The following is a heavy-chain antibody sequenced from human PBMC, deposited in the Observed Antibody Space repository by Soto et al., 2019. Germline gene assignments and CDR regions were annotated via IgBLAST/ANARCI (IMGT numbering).Heavy chain of an antibody. CDR1: GYTFTSYA. CDR3: ARDNALYYDFWSGYSASYYFDY. J-gene: IGHJ4*02. D-gene: IGHD3-3*01. CDR2: INAGNGNT. V-gene: IGHV1-3*01. Sequence: ASVKVSCKASGYTFTSYAMHWVRQAPGQRLEWMGWINAGNGNTKYSQKFQGRVTITRDTSASTACMELSSLRSEDTAVYYCARDNALYYDFWSGYSASYYFDYWGQGTLVTVSS.